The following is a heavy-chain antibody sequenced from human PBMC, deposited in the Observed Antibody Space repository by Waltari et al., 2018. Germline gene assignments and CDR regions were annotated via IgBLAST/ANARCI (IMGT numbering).Heavy chain of an antibody. D-gene: IGHD1-1*01. CDR1: GGSITHNLLY. Sequence: QLQLQESGPGLVKPSETLSRTCSVSGGSITHNLLYWGWIRQPPGQGLEWIATMSYSGATYSSPSLKSRVTISRDTSKNQVSLKLGSVTAADTAVYYCATYLGASLGTAAFDVWGQGTMVTVSS. CDR2: MSYSGAT. CDR3: ATYLGASLGTAAFDV. V-gene: IGHV4-39*01. J-gene: IGHJ3*01.